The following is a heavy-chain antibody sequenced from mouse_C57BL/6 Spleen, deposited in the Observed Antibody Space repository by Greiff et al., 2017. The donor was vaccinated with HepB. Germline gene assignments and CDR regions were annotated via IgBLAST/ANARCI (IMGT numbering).Heavy chain of an antibody. Sequence: EVQGVESGGGLVKPGGSLKLSCAASGFTFSDYGMHWVRQAPEKGLEWVAYISSGSSTIYYADTVKGRFIISSEKAKNTLFLQMTSMRSEETAMYYCARAYYGSSFYWYFDVWGTGTTVTVSS. CDR1: GFTFSDYG. V-gene: IGHV5-17*01. CDR3: ARAYYGSSFYWYFDV. J-gene: IGHJ1*03. CDR2: ISSGSSTI. D-gene: IGHD1-1*01.